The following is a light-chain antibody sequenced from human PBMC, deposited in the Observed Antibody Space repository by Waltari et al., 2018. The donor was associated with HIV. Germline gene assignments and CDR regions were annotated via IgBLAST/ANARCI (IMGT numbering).Light chain of an antibody. CDR1: QDIGSW. Sequence: DMQMTQSPSPVSASVGDRVTITCRASQDIGSWLAWYQQKPGRAPRLLIFAASRLQGGVPSRFRGGGSGTDFTLTITRLQPEDVATYYCQQANSFRPLSFGGGTRVDLK. CDR2: AAS. J-gene: IGKJ4*01. CDR3: QQANSFRPLS. V-gene: IGKV1-12*01.